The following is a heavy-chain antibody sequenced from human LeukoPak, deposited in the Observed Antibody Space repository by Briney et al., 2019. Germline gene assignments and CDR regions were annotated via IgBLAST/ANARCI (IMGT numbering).Heavy chain of an antibody. V-gene: IGHV5-51*01. Sequence: GESLKISCKGSGYSFTSYWIGWVRQMPGKGLEWMGIIYPGDSDTRYSPSFQGQVTISADKSISTAYLQWSSLKASDTAMYYCARVTGRDGYKLATGYFDYWGQGTLVTVSS. CDR1: GYSFTSYW. D-gene: IGHD5-24*01. J-gene: IGHJ4*02. CDR2: IYPGDSDT. CDR3: ARVTGRDGYKLATGYFDY.